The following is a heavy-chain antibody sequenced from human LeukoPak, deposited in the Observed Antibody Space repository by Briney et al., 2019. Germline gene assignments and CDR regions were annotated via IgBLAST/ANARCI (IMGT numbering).Heavy chain of an antibody. J-gene: IGHJ4*02. Sequence: PGGSLRLSCAASGFTFSSYAMHWVRQAPGKGLEWVAVISYDGSNKYYADSVKGRFTISRDNSKNTLYLQMNSLRAEDTAVYYCARKAVPSHFDYWGQGTLVTVSS. CDR2: ISYDGSNK. V-gene: IGHV3-30-3*01. CDR1: GFTFSSYA. CDR3: ARKAVPSHFDY.